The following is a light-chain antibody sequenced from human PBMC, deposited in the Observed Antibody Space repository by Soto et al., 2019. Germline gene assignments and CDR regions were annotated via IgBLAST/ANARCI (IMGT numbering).Light chain of an antibody. J-gene: IGLJ2*01. V-gene: IGLV1-44*01. Sequence: QSALTQPPSASGTPGQRVTISCSGSSSNIGSNTVNWYQQLAGTAPKLLIYSNNQRPSGVPDRFSGSKSGTSASLAISGLQSEDEADYYCAAWDDSLNGPDVVFGGGTKVTVL. CDR3: AAWDDSLNGPDVV. CDR1: SSNIGSNT. CDR2: SNN.